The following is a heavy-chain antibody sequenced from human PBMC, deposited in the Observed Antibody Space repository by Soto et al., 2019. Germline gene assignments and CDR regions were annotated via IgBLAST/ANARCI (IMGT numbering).Heavy chain of an antibody. CDR2: FIPVYRTL. J-gene: IGHJ4*02. CDR1: GGSFGKSA. D-gene: IGHD3-3*01. CDR3: ATGVIWIGYFTVDS. Sequence: SVKVSCKASGGSFGKSAINWVRQTPGQGLEWLGGFIPVYRTLNYAQKFQGRVTITADESTGTAYMTLSSLASDDTAVYYCATGVIWIGYFTVDSWGQGTRVTSPQ. V-gene: IGHV1-69*13.